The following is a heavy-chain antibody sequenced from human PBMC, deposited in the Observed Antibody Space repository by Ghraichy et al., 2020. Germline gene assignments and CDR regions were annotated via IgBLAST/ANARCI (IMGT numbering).Heavy chain of an antibody. CDR3: ARDGEQLVGSSGYFYGMDV. CDR2: ISAYNGNT. V-gene: IGHV1-18*01. J-gene: IGHJ6*02. Sequence: ASVKVSCKASGYTFTSSVISWVRQAPGQGLEWMGWISAYNGNTNYAQRLQGRVTMTTDTSTNTAYMELRSLRSDDTAVYYCARDGEQLVGSSGYFYGMDVWGQGTTVTVFS. D-gene: IGHD6-6*01. CDR1: GYTFTSSV.